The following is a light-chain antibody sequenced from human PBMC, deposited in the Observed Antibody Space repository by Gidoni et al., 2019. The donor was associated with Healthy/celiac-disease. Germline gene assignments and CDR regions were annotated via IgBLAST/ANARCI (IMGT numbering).Light chain of an antibody. V-gene: IGKV1-8*01. J-gene: IGKJ4*01. CDR2: AAS. Sequence: AIRMTPYPSSLSASTGDRVTITCRASQGISSYLAWYQQKPGKAPKLLIYAASTLQSGVPSRFSGSGSGTDFTLTISCLQSEDFATYYCQQYYSYPLTFXGXTKVEIK. CDR3: QQYYSYPLT. CDR1: QGISSY.